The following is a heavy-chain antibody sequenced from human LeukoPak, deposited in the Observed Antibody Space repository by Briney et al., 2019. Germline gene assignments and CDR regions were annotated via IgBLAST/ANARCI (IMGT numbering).Heavy chain of an antibody. Sequence: GGSLRLSCAASGFTFSSYWMHWVRQAPGKGLVWVSRIKSDGSSTSYGDSVKGRFTISRDNAKNTLSLQMNSLRAEDTALYYCEKGSPMGVATLAWFDPWGQGTLVTVSS. CDR2: IKSDGSST. V-gene: IGHV3-74*01. D-gene: IGHD5-12*01. CDR1: GFTFSSYW. J-gene: IGHJ5*02. CDR3: EKGSPMGVATLAWFDP.